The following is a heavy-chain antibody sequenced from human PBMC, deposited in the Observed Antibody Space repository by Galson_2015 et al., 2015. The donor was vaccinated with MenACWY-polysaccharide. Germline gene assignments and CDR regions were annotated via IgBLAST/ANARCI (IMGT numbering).Heavy chain of an antibody. CDR3: AKQSGYDFWGGYYDY. V-gene: IGHV3-9*01. Sequence: SLRLSCAASGFTFDDYAMNWVRHVPGKGLEWVSGINWNSGNIGYADSVKGRFTISRDNAKNSLYLQMNSLRAEDTALYYCAKQSGYDFWGGYYDYWGQGTLVTVSS. D-gene: IGHD3-3*01. J-gene: IGHJ4*02. CDR2: INWNSGNI. CDR1: GFTFDDYA.